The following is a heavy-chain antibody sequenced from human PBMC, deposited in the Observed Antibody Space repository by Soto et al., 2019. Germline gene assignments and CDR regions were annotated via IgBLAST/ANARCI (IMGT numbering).Heavy chain of an antibody. CDR2: IYYSGST. J-gene: IGHJ6*03. CDR3: ARFRYYYYYMDV. Sequence: PSETLSLTWTVAGGSISSSSYYWGWIRQPPGKGLEWIGSIYYSGSTYYNPSLKSRVTISVDTSKNQFSLKLSSVTAADTAVYYCARFRYYYYYMDVWGKGTTVTVSS. V-gene: IGHV4-39*01. CDR1: GGSISSSSYY.